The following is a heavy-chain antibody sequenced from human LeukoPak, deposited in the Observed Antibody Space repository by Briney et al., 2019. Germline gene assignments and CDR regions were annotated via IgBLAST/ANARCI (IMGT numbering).Heavy chain of an antibody. V-gene: IGHV4-59*01. CDR2: IYYSGST. CDR1: GGSISNYY. D-gene: IGHD5-24*01. J-gene: IGHJ5*02. CDR3: TRRRDGNWFDP. Sequence: SETLSLTCTVSGGSISNYYWSWIRQPPGKGLEWIGYIYYSGSTNYNPSLKSRVTISVDTSKNQFSLKLSSVTAADTAVYYCTRRRDGNWFDPWGQETLVTVSS.